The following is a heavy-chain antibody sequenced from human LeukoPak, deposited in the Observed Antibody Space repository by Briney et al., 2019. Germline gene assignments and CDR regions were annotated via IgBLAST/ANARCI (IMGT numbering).Heavy chain of an antibody. CDR1: GFTFSSYA. CDR2: ISGSGGST. J-gene: IGHJ4*02. D-gene: IGHD2-2*01. CDR3: AKDSGYCSSTSCYAGDY. Sequence: GGSLRLSCAASGFTFSSYAMSWLRQAPGKGLEWVSAISGSGGSTYYADSVKGRFTISRDNSKNTLYLQMNSLRAEDTAVYYCAKDSGYCSSTSCYAGDYWGQGTLVTVSS. V-gene: IGHV3-23*01.